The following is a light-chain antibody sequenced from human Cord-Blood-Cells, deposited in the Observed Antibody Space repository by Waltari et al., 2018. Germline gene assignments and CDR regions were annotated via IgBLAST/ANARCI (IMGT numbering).Light chain of an antibody. Sequence: DIQMTQSSSSLSASVGDRVTITCRASQSISSYLNWYQQKPGKAPKLLIYAASSLQSGVPSRFSGSGSGTDFTLTISSLQPEDVATYYCQQSYSTPWTFGQGTKVEIK. J-gene: IGKJ1*01. CDR2: AAS. CDR3: QQSYSTPWT. V-gene: IGKV1-39*01. CDR1: QSISSY.